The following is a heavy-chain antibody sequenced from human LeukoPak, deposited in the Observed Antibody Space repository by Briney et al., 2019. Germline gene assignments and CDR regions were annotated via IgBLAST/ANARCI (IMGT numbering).Heavy chain of an antibody. J-gene: IGHJ4*02. Sequence: SETLSLSCAASGVTISGYYMSWVRQPAGKGLEWIGRVHTSGSTNYNPSLKSRVTMSVDTSKNQFSLKLSTVTAADTAVYYCARDLYGDYGVFDYWGQGTLVTVSS. CDR1: GVTISGYY. CDR3: ARDLYGDYGVFDY. D-gene: IGHD4-17*01. CDR2: VHTSGST. V-gene: IGHV4-4*07.